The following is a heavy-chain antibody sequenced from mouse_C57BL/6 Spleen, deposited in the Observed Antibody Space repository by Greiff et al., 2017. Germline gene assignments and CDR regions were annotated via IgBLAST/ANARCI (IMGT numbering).Heavy chain of an antibody. Sequence: QVQLQQPGAELVMPGASVKLSCKASGYTFTSYWMHWVKQRPGQGLEWIGEIDPSDSCTTYNQKFKGKSTLTVDKSTSTAYMQLSSLTSEDSAVYYCARYADYSIFADWGKGTLVTVAA. V-gene: IGHV1-69*01. CDR3: ARYADYSIFAD. D-gene: IGHD1-1*01. CDR2: IDPSDSCT. CDR1: GYTFTSYW. J-gene: IGHJ3*01.